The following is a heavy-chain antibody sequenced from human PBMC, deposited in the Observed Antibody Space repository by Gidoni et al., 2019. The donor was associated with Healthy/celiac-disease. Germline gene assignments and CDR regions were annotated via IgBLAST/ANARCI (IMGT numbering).Heavy chain of an antibody. CDR3: ARGNSYALWYLEY. Sequence: EVQLVESGGGLVQPGGSLSLSCAASGFTFSSYWMHWVRQAPGKGLVWVSRINGDESSTSYADSVKGRFTISRDNAKNTLYLQMNSLRAEDTAMYYCARGNSYALWYLEYWGQGTLVTVSS. V-gene: IGHV3-74*01. D-gene: IGHD5-18*01. CDR1: GFTFSSYW. CDR2: INGDESST. J-gene: IGHJ4*02.